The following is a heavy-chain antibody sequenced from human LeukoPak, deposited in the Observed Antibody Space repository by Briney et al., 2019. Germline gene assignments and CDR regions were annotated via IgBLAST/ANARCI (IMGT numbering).Heavy chain of an antibody. V-gene: IGHV1-2*06. CDR1: GYTFTNYG. CDR3: ARDRVRRSIAARNGIYY. CDR2: INPNSGGT. D-gene: IGHD6-6*01. Sequence: ASVKVSCKASGYTFTNYGTSWVRQAPGQGLEWMGRINPNSGGTNYAQKFQGRVTMTRDTSISTAYMELSRLRSDDTAVYYCARDRVRRSIAARNGIYYWGQGTLVTVSS. J-gene: IGHJ4*02.